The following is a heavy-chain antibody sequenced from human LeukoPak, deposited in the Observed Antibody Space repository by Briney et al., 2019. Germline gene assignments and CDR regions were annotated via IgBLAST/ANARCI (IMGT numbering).Heavy chain of an antibody. CDR3: ATRIAATPYDY. CDR1: GGSISGYY. CDR2: IYDSGST. V-gene: IGHV4-59*12. J-gene: IGHJ4*02. D-gene: IGHD6-13*01. Sequence: SETLSLTCIVSGGSISGYYWSWIRQPPGKGLEWIGYIYDSGSTNYNPSLKSRVTISVDTSKNQFSLKLSSVTAADTAVYYCATRIAATPYDYWGQGTLVTVSS.